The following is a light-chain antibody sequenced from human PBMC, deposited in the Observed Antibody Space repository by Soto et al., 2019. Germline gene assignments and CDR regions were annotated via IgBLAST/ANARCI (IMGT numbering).Light chain of an antibody. CDR2: GAS. J-gene: IGKJ4*01. Sequence: EIVLTQSPGTLSLSPGERATLSCRASQSVRNTYLAWYQQKPGQAPRLLVSGASSRATGIPDRYSGSGSGTDFTLTINRLEPEDFAVYFCQQYAESPPTFGGGTKVEIK. CDR1: QSVRNTY. CDR3: QQYAESPPT. V-gene: IGKV3-20*01.